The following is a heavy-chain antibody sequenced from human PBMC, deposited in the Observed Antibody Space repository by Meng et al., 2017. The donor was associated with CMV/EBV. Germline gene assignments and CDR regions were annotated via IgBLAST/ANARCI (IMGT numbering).Heavy chain of an antibody. J-gene: IGHJ5*02. V-gene: IGHV2-5*02. CDR1: GFSLSTSGVG. Sequence: QTTLKDVGPTLVKTPQTLPLTCTFSGFSLSTSGVGVGWIRQPPGKALEWLALIYWDDDKRYSPSLKSRLTITKDTSKNQVVLTMTNMDPVDTATYYCAHKGRRMAAAGINWFDPWGQGTLVTVSS. CDR3: AHKGRRMAAAGINWFDP. D-gene: IGHD6-13*01. CDR2: IYWDDDK.